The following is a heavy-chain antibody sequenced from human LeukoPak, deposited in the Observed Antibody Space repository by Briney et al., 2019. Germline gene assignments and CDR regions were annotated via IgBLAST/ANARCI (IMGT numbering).Heavy chain of an antibody. J-gene: IGHJ4*02. CDR1: GFTFSSYA. V-gene: IGHV3-23*01. CDR3: AKDRSGYSGYDCFDY. Sequence: PGGSLRLSCAASGFTFSSYAMSWARQAPGKGLEWVSTISGSGGSTYYADSVKGRFTISRDNSKNTLYLQMNSLRAEDTAVYYCAKDRSGYSGYDCFDYWGQGTLVTVSS. CDR2: ISGSGGST. D-gene: IGHD5-12*01.